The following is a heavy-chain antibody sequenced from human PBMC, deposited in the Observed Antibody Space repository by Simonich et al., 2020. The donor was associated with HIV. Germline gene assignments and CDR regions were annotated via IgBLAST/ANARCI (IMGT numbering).Heavy chain of an antibody. J-gene: IGHJ4*02. Sequence: QVQLVQSGAEVKKPGSSVKVSCKASGGTFSGFAISWVRQAPGLGLEGVEGNTPIVGTANYAQMFQGRVTITADESTSTAYMELSSLRSEDTGIYYCARKGGGRGVYYFDYWGQGTLVTVSS. D-gene: IGHD3-10*01. CDR2: NTPIVGTA. CDR3: ARKGGGRGVYYFDY. CDR1: GGTFSGFA. V-gene: IGHV1-69*13.